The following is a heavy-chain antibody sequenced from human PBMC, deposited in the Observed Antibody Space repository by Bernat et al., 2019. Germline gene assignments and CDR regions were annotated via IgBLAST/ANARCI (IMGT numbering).Heavy chain of an antibody. Sequence: QVQLVESGGGVVQPGRSLRLSCAASGFTFSSYGMHWVRQAPGKGLEWVAVISYDGSNKYYADSVKGRFTISRDNSKNTLYLQMNSLRAEDTAVYYCAKDCGGIMGYWGQGTLVTVSS. V-gene: IGHV3-30*18. J-gene: IGHJ4*02. CDR1: GFTFSSYG. CDR2: ISYDGSNK. CDR3: AKDCGGIMGY. D-gene: IGHD1-26*01.